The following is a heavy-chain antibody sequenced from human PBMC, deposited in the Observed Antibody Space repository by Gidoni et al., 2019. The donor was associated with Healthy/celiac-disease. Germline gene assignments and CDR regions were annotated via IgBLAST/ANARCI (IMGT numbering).Heavy chain of an antibody. J-gene: IGHJ5*02. CDR3: ARRGALWFGEFSSAGWFDP. CDR2: IYYSGST. CDR1: GGSIRSSSYY. D-gene: IGHD3-10*01. Sequence: QLQLQESGPGLVKPSEALYLSCHVYGGSIRSSSYYWGWIRQPPGKGREWIGSIYYSGSTSYNPSLKSRVTRSVDTSKNQFSLKLSSVTAADTAVYYCARRGALWFGEFSSAGWFDPWGQGTLVTVSS. V-gene: IGHV4-39*01.